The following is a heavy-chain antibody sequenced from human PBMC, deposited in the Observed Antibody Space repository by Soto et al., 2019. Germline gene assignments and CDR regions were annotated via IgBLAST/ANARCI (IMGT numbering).Heavy chain of an antibody. Sequence: EVQLVESGGGLIQPGGSLRLSCAASGFTVSSNYMSWVRQAPGKGLEWVSVIYSGGSTYYADSVKGRFTISRDNSKNTLYLQMNSLRAEDTAVYYCARASVDYVWGSYRRNYYGMDVWGQGTTVTVSS. CDR1: GFTVSSNY. J-gene: IGHJ6*02. V-gene: IGHV3-53*01. D-gene: IGHD3-16*02. CDR2: IYSGGST. CDR3: ARASVDYVWGSYRRNYYGMDV.